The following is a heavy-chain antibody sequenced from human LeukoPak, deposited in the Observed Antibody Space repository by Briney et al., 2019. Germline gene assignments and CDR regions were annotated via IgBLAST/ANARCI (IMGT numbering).Heavy chain of an antibody. CDR2: IYTSGST. J-gene: IGHJ4*02. D-gene: IGHD5-18*01. CDR1: GGSISSYY. CDR3: ASSNSSRGAFDY. V-gene: IGHV4-4*07. Sequence: SETLSLTCTVSGGSISSYYWSWIRQPAGKGLEWIGRIYTSGSTNYNPSLKSRVTMSVDTSKNQFSLKLSSVTAADTAVYYCASSNSSRGAFDYWGQGTLVTVSS.